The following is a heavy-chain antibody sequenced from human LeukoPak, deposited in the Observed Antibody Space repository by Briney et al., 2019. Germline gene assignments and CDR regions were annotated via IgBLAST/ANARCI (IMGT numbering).Heavy chain of an antibody. V-gene: IGHV3-74*01. CDR3: AREEIFGVVIIPDDAFDI. CDR2: INTDGSST. CDR1: GFTFSSYW. D-gene: IGHD3-3*01. J-gene: IGHJ3*02. Sequence: GGSLRLSCAASGFTFSSYWMHWDRQAPGKGLVWVSRINTDGSSTSYADSVKGRFTISRDNAKNTLYLQMNSLRAEDTAVYYCAREEIFGVVIIPDDAFDIWGQGTMVTVSS.